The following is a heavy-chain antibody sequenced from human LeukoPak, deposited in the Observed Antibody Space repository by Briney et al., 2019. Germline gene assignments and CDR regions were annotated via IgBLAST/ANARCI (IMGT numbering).Heavy chain of an antibody. V-gene: IGHV4-34*01. CDR1: GGSFSGYY. D-gene: IGHD3/OR15-3a*01. CDR3: ARGNKIDLIYYFDY. Sequence: SETLSLTCAVYGGSFSGYYWSWIRQPPGKGVEWIGEINHSGSTNYNPSLKSRVTISVDTSKNQFSLKLSSVTAADTAVYYCARGNKIDLIYYFDYWGQGTLVTVSS. CDR2: INHSGST. J-gene: IGHJ4*02.